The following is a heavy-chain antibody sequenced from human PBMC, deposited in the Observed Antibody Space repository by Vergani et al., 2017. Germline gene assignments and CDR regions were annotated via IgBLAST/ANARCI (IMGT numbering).Heavy chain of an antibody. Sequence: QVQLVQSGAEVKTPGASVKVSCKASGYTFTNYGISWVRQAPGQGLEWMGWISAYNANTNYAQKLQGRVTMTTDTSTSTACMELRSLRSDDTAMYYCARDRSTHDYWGQGTLVTVSS. J-gene: IGHJ4*02. CDR1: GYTFTNYG. CDR2: ISAYNANT. CDR3: ARDRSTHDY. V-gene: IGHV1-18*01. D-gene: IGHD2-2*01.